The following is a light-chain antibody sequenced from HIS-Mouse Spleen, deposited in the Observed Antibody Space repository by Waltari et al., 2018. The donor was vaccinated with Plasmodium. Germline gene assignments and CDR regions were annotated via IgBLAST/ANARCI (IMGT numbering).Light chain of an antibody. Sequence: EIVMTQSPATLSVSPGARATLSCRASQSVSSNLAWYHQKPGQAPRLLIYGASTRATGIPARFSGSGSGTEFTLTISSMQSEDFAVYYCQQYNNWPQTFGQGTKVEIK. V-gene: IGKV3-15*01. CDR3: QQYNNWPQT. CDR2: GAS. J-gene: IGKJ1*01. CDR1: QSVSSN.